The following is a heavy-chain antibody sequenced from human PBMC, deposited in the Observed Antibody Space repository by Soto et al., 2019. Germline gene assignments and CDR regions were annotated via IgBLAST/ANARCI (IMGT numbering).Heavy chain of an antibody. D-gene: IGHD6-13*01. Sequence: EVQLLESGGGLVQPGGSLRLSCAGSGFTFSSYAMRWVRQAPGKGLEWVSAISGSGDSTYYTDSVKGRFTISRDNSKNTLYLQMNSLRAEDTAVYYCARRGTGTDFDYWGQGTLVTGAS. CDR2: ISGSGDST. CDR3: ARRGTGTDFDY. CDR1: GFTFSSYA. J-gene: IGHJ4*02. V-gene: IGHV3-23*01.